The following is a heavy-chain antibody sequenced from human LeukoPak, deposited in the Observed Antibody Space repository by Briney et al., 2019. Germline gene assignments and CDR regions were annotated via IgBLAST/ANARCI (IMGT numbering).Heavy chain of an antibody. Sequence: GGSLRLSCAASGFTFSTYAMSWVRQAPGKGLEWVSTTSSNGDSTYYADSVKGRFTISRDNSKNTLCLQMNSLRAEDTAVYYCAKEPWSYDYWGQGTLVTVSS. CDR2: TSSNGDST. CDR3: AKEPWSYDY. J-gene: IGHJ4*02. CDR1: GFTFSTYA. V-gene: IGHV3-23*01. D-gene: IGHD2-15*01.